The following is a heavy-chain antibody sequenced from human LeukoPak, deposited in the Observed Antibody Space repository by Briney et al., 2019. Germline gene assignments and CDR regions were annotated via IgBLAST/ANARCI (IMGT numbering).Heavy chain of an antibody. J-gene: IGHJ6*02. D-gene: IGHD6-19*01. CDR1: GFTFSRYA. CDR2: ISGSGGST. Sequence: GGSLRLSCAASGFTFSRYAMSWVRQAPGKGLEWVSAISGSGGSTYYADSVKGRFTISRDNSKNTLYLQMNSLRAEDTAIYYCAKEGSSGWYNAYYYYYGMDVWGQGTTVTVSS. V-gene: IGHV3-23*01. CDR3: AKEGSSGWYNAYYYYYGMDV.